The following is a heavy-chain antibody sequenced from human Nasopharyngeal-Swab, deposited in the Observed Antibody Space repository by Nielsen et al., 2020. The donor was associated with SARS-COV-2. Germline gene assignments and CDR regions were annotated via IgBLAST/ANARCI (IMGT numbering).Heavy chain of an antibody. CDR2: IYSFSRT. V-gene: IGHV3-53*01. D-gene: IGHD3-10*01. Sequence: GESLKISCAASGFTVSNNYMSWVRQAPGKGLEWVSVIYSFSRTYDADSVRGRFTISRDSSKNTLYLQMNSLRVEDTAVYYCARGIYDSEVPYMDLWGKGTTVTVSS. J-gene: IGHJ6*03. CDR1: GFTVSNNY. CDR3: ARGIYDSEVPYMDL.